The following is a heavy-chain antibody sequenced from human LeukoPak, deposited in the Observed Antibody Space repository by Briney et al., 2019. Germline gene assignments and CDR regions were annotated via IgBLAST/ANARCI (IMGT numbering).Heavy chain of an antibody. D-gene: IGHD3-10*01. CDR2: ISSSSIYI. V-gene: IGHV3-21*04. CDR3: AKVRSAFRFGDIGLDS. CDR1: GFTFSNYR. J-gene: IGHJ4*02. Sequence: GGSLRLSCAASGFTFSNYRMNWVRQAPGKGLEWVSSISSSSIYIYYADSLKGRFTISRDNAKNSLYLQMNSLRPEDTALYYCAKVRSAFRFGDIGLDSWGQGTLVTVSS.